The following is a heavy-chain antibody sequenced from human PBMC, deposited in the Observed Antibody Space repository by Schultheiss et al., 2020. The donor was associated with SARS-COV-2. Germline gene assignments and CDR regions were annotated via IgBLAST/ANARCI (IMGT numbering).Heavy chain of an antibody. Sequence: GGSLRLSCAASGFTFSSYAMHWVRQAPGKGLEWVAVISYDGSNKYYADSVKGRFTISRDNSKNTLYLQMNSLRAEDTAVYYCARDRSRCSGGSCYSGGVYYYYGMDVWGQGTTVTVSS. CDR3: ARDRSRCSGGSCYSGGVYYYYGMDV. CDR1: GFTFSSYA. CDR2: ISYDGSNK. D-gene: IGHD2-15*01. V-gene: IGHV3-30*01. J-gene: IGHJ6*02.